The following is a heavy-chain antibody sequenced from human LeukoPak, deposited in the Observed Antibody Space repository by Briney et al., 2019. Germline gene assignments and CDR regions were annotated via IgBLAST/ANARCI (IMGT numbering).Heavy chain of an antibody. CDR3: ARLLGEYCSSTSCYYYYYGMDV. Sequence: SVKVSCKASGGTFSSYAISWVRQAPGQGLEWMGRIIPILGIANYAQKFQGRVTITADKSTSTAYMELSSLRSEDTAVYYCARLLGEYCSSTSCYYYYYGMDVWGQGTTVTVSS. CDR1: GGTFSSYA. V-gene: IGHV1-69*04. D-gene: IGHD2-2*01. J-gene: IGHJ6*02. CDR2: IIPILGIA.